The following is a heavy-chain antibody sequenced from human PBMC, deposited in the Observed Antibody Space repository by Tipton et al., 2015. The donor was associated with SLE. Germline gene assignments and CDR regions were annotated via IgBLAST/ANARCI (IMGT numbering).Heavy chain of an antibody. CDR1: GGSFSGYY. CDR3: ARGRSSWDD. D-gene: IGHD6-13*01. CDR2: INHSGST. J-gene: IGHJ4*02. Sequence: TLSLTCAVYGGSFSGYYWSWIRQPPGKGLEWIGEINHSGSTNYNPSLKSRVTISVDTSKNQFSLKLSSVTAADTAVYYCARGRSSWDDWGQGTLVTVPS. V-gene: IGHV4-34*01.